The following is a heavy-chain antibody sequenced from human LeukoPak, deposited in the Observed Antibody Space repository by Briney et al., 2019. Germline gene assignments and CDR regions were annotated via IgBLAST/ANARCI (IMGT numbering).Heavy chain of an antibody. J-gene: IGHJ4*02. CDR3: ARVNSSSWYYFDY. CDR2: IYSGGST. V-gene: IGHV3-53*01. CDR1: GFTVSSNY. D-gene: IGHD6-13*01. Sequence: GGSLRLSCAASGFTVSSNYMSWVRQAPGKGLEWVSVIYSGGSTYYADSVKGRFTISRDNSKNTLYFQMNSLRAEDTAVYYCARVNSSSWYYFDYWGQGTLVTVSS.